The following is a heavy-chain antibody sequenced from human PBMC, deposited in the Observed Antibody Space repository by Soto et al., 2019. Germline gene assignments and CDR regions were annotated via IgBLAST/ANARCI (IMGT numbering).Heavy chain of an antibody. Sequence: SETLSLTCIVSGGSVSSGSYYWSWIRQPPGRGLEWIGYIYYSGGTNYNPSLKSRVTISVDTSKNQFSLKLSSVTAADTAVYYCARNADGLRFLEIPYYYYYGMDVWGQGTTVTVSS. D-gene: IGHD3-3*01. V-gene: IGHV4-61*01. CDR2: IYYSGGT. CDR3: ARNADGLRFLEIPYYYYYGMDV. J-gene: IGHJ6*02. CDR1: GGSVSSGSYY.